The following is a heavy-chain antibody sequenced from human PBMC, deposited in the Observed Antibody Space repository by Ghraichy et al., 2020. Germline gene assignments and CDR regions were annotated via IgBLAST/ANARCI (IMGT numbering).Heavy chain of an antibody. V-gene: IGHV4-39*01. CDR2: INYSGST. CDR3: ARRKIFDGNYRALDC. Sequence: SETLSLTCTVSGGSISSSSYYWGWIRQPPGKGLEWIGSINYSGSTYYNPSLKSRVTISVDTSKNQFSLKLSSVTAADTAVYYCARRKIFDGNYRALDCWGQGSLVTVCS. D-gene: IGHD4-11*01. J-gene: IGHJ4*02. CDR1: GGSISSSSYY.